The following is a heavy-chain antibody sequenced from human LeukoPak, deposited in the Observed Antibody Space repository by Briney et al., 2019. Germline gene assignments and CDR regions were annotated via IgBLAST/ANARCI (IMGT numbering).Heavy chain of an antibody. CDR1: GYTFTSYG. V-gene: IGHV1-18*01. Sequence: ASVKVSCKASGYTFTSYGISWVRQAPGQGLEWMGWISAYNGNTNYAQKLRGRVTMTTDTSTSTACMELRSLRSDDTAVYYCARAPDSSGYYYDYWGQGTLVTVSS. D-gene: IGHD3-22*01. J-gene: IGHJ4*02. CDR3: ARAPDSSGYYYDY. CDR2: ISAYNGNT.